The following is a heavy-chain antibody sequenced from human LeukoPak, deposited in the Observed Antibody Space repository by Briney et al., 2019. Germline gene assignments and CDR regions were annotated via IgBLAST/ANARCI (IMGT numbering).Heavy chain of an antibody. CDR1: GFPSISYG. CDR3: AKNPCSSSSCHGGTFDY. Sequence: PGGPLRLSGPPSGFPSISYGWHWVRRAPAKGREGVGFISYDGSNEYYGDSVKGRFTISRDNSKNTLYLQMDSLRAEDTAVYYCAKNPCSSSSCHGGTFDYWGQGTLVTVSS. D-gene: IGHD2-2*01. J-gene: IGHJ4*02. CDR2: ISYDGSNE. V-gene: IGHV3-30*18.